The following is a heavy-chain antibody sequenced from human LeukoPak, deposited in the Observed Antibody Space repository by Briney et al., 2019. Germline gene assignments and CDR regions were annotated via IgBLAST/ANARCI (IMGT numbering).Heavy chain of an antibody. J-gene: IGHJ4*02. V-gene: IGHV1-46*01. Sequence: ASVKVSCKASGYTFTGYYMHWVRQAPGQGLEWMGWIIPIFATANYAQKFQGRVTMTRDTSTSTVYMELSSLRSEDTAVYYCARYYYDSSGFFDYWGQGTLVTVSS. D-gene: IGHD3-22*01. CDR1: GYTFTGYY. CDR2: IIPIFATA. CDR3: ARYYYDSSGFFDY.